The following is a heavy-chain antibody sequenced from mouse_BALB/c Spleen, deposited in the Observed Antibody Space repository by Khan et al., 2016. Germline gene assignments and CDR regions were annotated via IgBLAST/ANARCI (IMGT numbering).Heavy chain of an antibody. CDR2: IWAGGST. J-gene: IGHJ4*01. D-gene: IGHD1-1*01. V-gene: IGHV2-9*02. Sequence: QVQLKQSGPGLVAPSQSLSITCAVSGFSLTTYGVHWVRQPPGKGLEWLGVIWAGGSTNYNSALMSRLIINKDNSKSQGFLKMNSLQTDDSAMYFCARILHGSSPYYAMDYWGQGTSVTVSS. CDR1: GFSLTTYG. CDR3: ARILHGSSPYYAMDY.